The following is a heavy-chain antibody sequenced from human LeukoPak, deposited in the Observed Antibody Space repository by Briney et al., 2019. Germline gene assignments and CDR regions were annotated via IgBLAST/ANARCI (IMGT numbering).Heavy chain of an antibody. CDR1: GFTFSSYW. CDR3: ARVNVCPRYHFDY. CDR2: ISPDGSSA. Sequence: PRGSLRLSCAASGFTFSSYWMHWVRQAPGKGLVWGSRISPDGSSAIYADSVKGRFTISRDNAKNTLYLQMNSPRAEDTAVYYCARVNVCPRYHFDYWGQGTLVTV. D-gene: IGHD3-16*01. J-gene: IGHJ4*02. V-gene: IGHV3-74*01.